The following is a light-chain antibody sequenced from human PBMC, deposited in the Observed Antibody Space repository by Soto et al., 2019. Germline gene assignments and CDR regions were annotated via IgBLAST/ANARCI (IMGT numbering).Light chain of an antibody. V-gene: IGLV4-69*02. CDR3: QTWGATIVI. CDR2: LNSDGSY. CDR1: SGHSSYV. J-gene: IGLJ2*01. Sequence: QSVLTQSPSASASLGASVKLTCTLSSGHSSYVIAWHQQQPEKGPRYLMKLNSDGSYTKGDGIPDRFSGSSSGAERYLTISSLKSEDEADYYCQTWGATIVIFGRGTKLSVL.